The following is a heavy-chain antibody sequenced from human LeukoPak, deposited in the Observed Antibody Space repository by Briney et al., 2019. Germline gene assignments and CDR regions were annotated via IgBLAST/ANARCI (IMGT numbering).Heavy chain of an antibody. CDR3: TRGSFDHNIDV. J-gene: IGHJ6*03. CDR1: GFSLSRYW. Sequence: CGSLRLSCAASGFSLSRYWMHWVRQAPGTGLVWVSYIDHDGTDTNYADSLRGRFTVSRDNAKNTLYLQMNGLRAEDTAVYYCTRGSFDHNIDVWGKGTTVT. D-gene: IGHD3-9*01. CDR2: IDHDGTDT. V-gene: IGHV3-74*01.